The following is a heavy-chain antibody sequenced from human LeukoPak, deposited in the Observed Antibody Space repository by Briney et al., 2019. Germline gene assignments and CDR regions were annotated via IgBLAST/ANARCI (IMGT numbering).Heavy chain of an antibody. J-gene: IGHJ4*02. CDR2: IYFSGST. CDR3: ARADSWNYVPLDC. Sequence: SETLSLTCTVSGGSISSYYWSWIRQPAGKGLEWIGHIYFSGSTNYNPSLKSRVTTSVDTSKNQFSLRLSSVTAADTAVYFCARADSWNYVPLDCWGQGTLVTVSA. V-gene: IGHV4-4*07. CDR1: GGSISSYY. D-gene: IGHD1-7*01.